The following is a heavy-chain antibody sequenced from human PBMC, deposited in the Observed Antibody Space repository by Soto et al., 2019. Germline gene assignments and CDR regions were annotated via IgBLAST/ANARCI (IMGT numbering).Heavy chain of an antibody. D-gene: IGHD3-3*01. V-gene: IGHV4-31*03. Sequence: SETLSLTCTVSGGSISSGGYYWSWIRQHPGKGLEWIGYIYYSGSTYYNPSLKSRVTISVDTSKNQFSLKLSSVTAADTAVYYCARGLRFLEGLLYKSGMDVWGQGTTVTVSS. CDR2: IYYSGST. J-gene: IGHJ6*02. CDR3: ARGLRFLEGLLYKSGMDV. CDR1: GGSISSGGYY.